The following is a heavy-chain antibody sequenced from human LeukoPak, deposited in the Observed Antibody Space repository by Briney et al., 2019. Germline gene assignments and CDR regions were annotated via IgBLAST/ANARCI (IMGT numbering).Heavy chain of an antibody. CDR1: GDSISSGSYY. CDR2: IFYSGNT. Sequence: SSETLSLTCTVSGDSISSGSYYWGWIRQPPGKGLEWIGNIFYSGNTYYNPSLKSRVTISVDTSKRQFSLKLTSVTAADTAVYYCARWGGVISSFDSWGQGTLVTVSS. J-gene: IGHJ4*02. V-gene: IGHV4-39*07. CDR3: ARWGGVISSFDS. D-gene: IGHD3-22*01.